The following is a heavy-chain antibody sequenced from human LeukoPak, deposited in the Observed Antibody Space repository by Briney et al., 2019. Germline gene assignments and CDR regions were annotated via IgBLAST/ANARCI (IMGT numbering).Heavy chain of an antibody. CDR1: GFTFSSYG. CDR2: ISGSGGST. V-gene: IGHV3-23*01. J-gene: IGHJ3*01. CDR3: ARSSYSSSSSV. D-gene: IGHD6-6*01. Sequence: PGGSLRLSCAASGFTFSSYGMSWVRQAPGKGLEWVSAISGSGGSTYYADSVKGRFTISRDNSKNTLDLQMNSLRAEDTAVYYCARSSYSSSSSVWGQGTMVTVSS.